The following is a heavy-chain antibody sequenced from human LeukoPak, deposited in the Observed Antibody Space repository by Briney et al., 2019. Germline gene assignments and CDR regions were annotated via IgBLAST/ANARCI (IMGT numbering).Heavy chain of an antibody. D-gene: IGHD4-17*01. V-gene: IGHV4-34*01. Sequence: PSETLSLTCAVYGGSFSGYYWSWIRQPPGKGPECIGSIYYSGSTYYNPSLKSRVTISVDTSKNQFSLKLSSVTAADTAVYYCARKDYGDFYFDYWGQGTLVTVSS. CDR3: ARKDYGDFYFDY. J-gene: IGHJ4*02. CDR1: GGSFSGYY. CDR2: IYYSGST.